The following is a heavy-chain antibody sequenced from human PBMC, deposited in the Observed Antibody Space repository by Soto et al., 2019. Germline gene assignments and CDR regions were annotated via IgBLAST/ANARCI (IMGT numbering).Heavy chain of an antibody. CDR3: ARDREQLWSNYYYYYGMDV. CDR1: GLTFSSYG. Sequence: PGGSLRLSCAASGLTFSSYGIHWGRQAPGKGLEWVAVIWYDGSNKYYADSVKGRFTISRDNSKNTLYLQMNSLRAEDTAVYYCARDREQLWSNYYYYYGMDVWGQGTTVTVYS. J-gene: IGHJ6*02. CDR2: IWYDGSNK. V-gene: IGHV3-33*01. D-gene: IGHD5-18*01.